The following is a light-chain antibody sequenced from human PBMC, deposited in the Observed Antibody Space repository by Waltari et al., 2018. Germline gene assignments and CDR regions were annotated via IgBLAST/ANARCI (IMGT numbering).Light chain of an antibody. V-gene: IGLV3-25*03. J-gene: IGLJ3*02. CDR2: KDT. CDR3: QSTDRSDRWV. CDR1: ALPKQY. Sequence: SYELTQPPSVSVSPGQTAAITCSGDALPKQYAYWYQQKPGQAPVLLTYKDTDRPSGIPEGFSGSTSGTTVTLTISGVQAEDEADYYCQSTDRSDRWVFGGGTKLTVL.